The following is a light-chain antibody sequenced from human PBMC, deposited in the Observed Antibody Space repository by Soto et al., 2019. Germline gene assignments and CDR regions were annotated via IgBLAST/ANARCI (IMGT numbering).Light chain of an antibody. CDR3: QQYYSTPYT. V-gene: IGKV4-1*01. CDR1: QSVLYSSNNKNY. Sequence: DIVMTQSPDYLALSLCERSTINCKSSQSVLYSSNNKNYLAWYQQKPGQPPKLLIYWASTRESGVPDRFSGSGSGTDFTLTIISLQAEDVAVYYCQQYYSTPYTFGQGTKLEIK. J-gene: IGKJ2*01. CDR2: WAS.